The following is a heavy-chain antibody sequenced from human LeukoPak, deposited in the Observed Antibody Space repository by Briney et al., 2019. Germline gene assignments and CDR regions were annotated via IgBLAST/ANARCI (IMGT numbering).Heavy chain of an antibody. D-gene: IGHD3-22*01. CDR1: GFTFSSYW. CDR2: IKQDGSEK. CDR3: ARVHDSSGYSGYYYYYGMDV. Sequence: GGSLRLSCAASGFTFSSYWMSWVRQAPGKGLEWVANIKQDGSEKYYVDSVKGRFTISRDNSKNTLYLQMNSLRAEDTAVYYCARVHDSSGYSGYYYYYGMDVWGQGTTVTVSS. J-gene: IGHJ6*02. V-gene: IGHV3-7*01.